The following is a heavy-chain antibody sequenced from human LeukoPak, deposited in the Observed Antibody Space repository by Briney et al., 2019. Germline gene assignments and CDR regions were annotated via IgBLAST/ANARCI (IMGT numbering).Heavy chain of an antibody. V-gene: IGHV1-46*01. D-gene: IGHD1-7*01. J-gene: IGHJ6*02. CDR1: GYTFTSYF. Sequence: GASVKVSCKASGYTFTSYFMHWVRQAPGQGLEWMGIINPSGGSTSYAQKFQGRVTMTRATFTSTVYMELSSLRSEDTAVYYCARVELNYGMDVWGQGTTVTVSS. CDR3: ARVELNYGMDV. CDR2: INPSGGST.